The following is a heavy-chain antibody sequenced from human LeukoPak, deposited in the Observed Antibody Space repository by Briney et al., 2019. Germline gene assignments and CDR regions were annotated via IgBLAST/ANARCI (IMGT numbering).Heavy chain of an antibody. V-gene: IGHV3-21*01. CDR2: ISSSSSYI. CDR1: GFTFNSYS. J-gene: IGHJ4*02. Sequence: GGSLRLSCAASGFTFNSYSMNWVRQAPGKGLEWVSSISSSSSYIYYADSVKGRFTISRDNAKNSLYLQMNSLRAEDTAVYYCASKFHYYDSSGYYLWGQGTLVTVSS. CDR3: ASKFHYYDSSGYYL. D-gene: IGHD3-22*01.